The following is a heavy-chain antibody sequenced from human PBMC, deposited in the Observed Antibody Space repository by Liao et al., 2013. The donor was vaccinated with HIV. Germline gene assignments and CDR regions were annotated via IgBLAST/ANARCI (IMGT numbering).Heavy chain of an antibody. CDR2: IYYSGST. CDR1: GGSISSGDYY. J-gene: IGHJ4*02. V-gene: IGHV4-30-4*08. D-gene: IGHD3-16*01. CDR3: ARGRRYYDSGRWGDS. Sequence: QVQLQESGPGLVKPSQTLSLTCTVSGGSISSGDYYWSWIRQPPGKGLEWIGNIYYSGSTNYNPSLKSRVTISVDTSKKQFSLKLSFVTAADTAMYYCARGRRYYDSGRWGDSWGQGTLVTVSS.